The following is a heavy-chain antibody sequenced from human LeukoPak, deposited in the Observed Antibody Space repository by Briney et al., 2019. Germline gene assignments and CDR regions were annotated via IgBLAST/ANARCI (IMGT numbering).Heavy chain of an antibody. D-gene: IGHD3-3*01. J-gene: IGHJ4*02. CDR3: ARHGSSGVVITNFDY. CDR1: GGSVSSSYYY. Sequence: SETLSLTCTVSGGSVSSSYYYWGWIRQPPGKGLEWIGEIHQSGSTYYNPSLKSRVIISVDTSNNQFSLNLSSVTAADTAVYFCARHGSSGVVITNFDYWGQGTLVTVSS. V-gene: IGHV4-39*01. CDR2: IHQSGST.